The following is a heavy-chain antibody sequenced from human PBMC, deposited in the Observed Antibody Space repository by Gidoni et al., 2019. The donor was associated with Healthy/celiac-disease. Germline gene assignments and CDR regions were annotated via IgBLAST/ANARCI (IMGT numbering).Heavy chain of an antibody. V-gene: IGHV4-39*01. J-gene: IGHJ3*02. CDR3: ASPPAMFGGNRGDFDI. D-gene: IGHD3-3*01. Sequence: HLQLQESGPGLVKPSAPLSLTCTVSGGSIISISYYWGWIRPPPGKWLEWIGSIYYSGSTYYNPYLKSRVTISVDTSKNQFSLKLRSVTAADTAVYYCASPPAMFGGNRGDFDIWGQGTMVTVSS. CDR1: GGSIISISYY. CDR2: IYYSGST.